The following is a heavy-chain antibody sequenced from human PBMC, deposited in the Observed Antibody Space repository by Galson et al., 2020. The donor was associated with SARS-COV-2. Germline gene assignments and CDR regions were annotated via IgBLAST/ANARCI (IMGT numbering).Heavy chain of an antibody. J-gene: IGHJ4*02. V-gene: IGHV3-53*01. CDR3: ARGSSNSSSQDEFDY. CDR2: IYSSGST. CDR1: GFTFSSNY. Sequence: GGSLRLSCPASGFTFSSNYMTWVRQAPGKGLEWVSVIYSSGSTYSADSVKGRFTISRDNSKNTLYLQMKSLRAKNTPVYYCARGSSNSSSQDEFDYWGQGTLVNVSS. D-gene: IGHD6-13*01.